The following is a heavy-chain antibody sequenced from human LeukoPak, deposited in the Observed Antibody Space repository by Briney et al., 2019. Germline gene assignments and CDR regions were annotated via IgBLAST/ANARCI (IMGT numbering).Heavy chain of an antibody. CDR3: AKGHDDGGIPYYFDY. J-gene: IGHJ4*02. V-gene: IGHV3-23*01. CDR1: GFTLSSYG. D-gene: IGHD4-23*01. Sequence: PGGSLRLSCAASGFTLSSYGMSWVRQAPGKGLEWVSSINGGGDTTYYADSVKGRFTISRDNSKDTLYLQMSSLRADDTAVYYCAKGHDDGGIPYYFDYRGQGTLVTVSS. CDR2: INGGGDTT.